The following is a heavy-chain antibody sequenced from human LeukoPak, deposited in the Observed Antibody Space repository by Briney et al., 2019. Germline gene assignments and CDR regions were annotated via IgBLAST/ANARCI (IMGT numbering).Heavy chain of an antibody. CDR3: ARVYYYGSAYYYYMDV. CDR1: GGSIGDYY. CDR2: IYYSGST. J-gene: IGHJ6*03. V-gene: IGHV4-59*01. D-gene: IGHD3-10*01. Sequence: SETLSLTCTVSGGSIGDYYWSWIRQPPGKGLEWIGYIYYSGSTNYNPSLKSRVTISVDTSKNQFSLKLSSVTAADTAVYYCARVYYYGSAYYYYMDVWGKGTTVTISS.